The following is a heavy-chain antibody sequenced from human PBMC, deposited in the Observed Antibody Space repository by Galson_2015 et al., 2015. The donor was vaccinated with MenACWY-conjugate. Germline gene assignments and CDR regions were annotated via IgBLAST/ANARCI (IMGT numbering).Heavy chain of an antibody. V-gene: IGHV4-59*08. CDR1: GGSISSYY. D-gene: IGHD3-22*01. J-gene: IGHJ4*02. Sequence: SETLSLTCTVSGGSISSYYWSWIRQPPGKGLEWIGYIYYSGSTNYNPSLKSRVTISVDTSKNQFSLKLSSVTAADTAVYYCARSLTNYYDSSGDPFYFDYWGQGTLVTVSS. CDR2: IYYSGST. CDR3: ARSLTNYYDSSGDPFYFDY.